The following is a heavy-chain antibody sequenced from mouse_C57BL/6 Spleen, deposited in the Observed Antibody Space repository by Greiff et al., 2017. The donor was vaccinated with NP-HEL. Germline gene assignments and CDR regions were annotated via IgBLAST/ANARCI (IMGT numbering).Heavy chain of an antibody. Sequence: QVQLQQSGAELVKPGASVKISCKASGYAFSSYWMNWVKQRPGPGLEWIGQIYPGDGDTNYNGKFKGKATLTADKSSSTAYMQLSSLTSEDSAVYFCARWGDSSGPDYDYWGKGTTLTVAS. V-gene: IGHV1-80*01. D-gene: IGHD3-2*02. J-gene: IGHJ2*01. CDR3: ARWGDSSGPDYDY. CDR2: IYPGDGDT. CDR1: GYAFSSYW.